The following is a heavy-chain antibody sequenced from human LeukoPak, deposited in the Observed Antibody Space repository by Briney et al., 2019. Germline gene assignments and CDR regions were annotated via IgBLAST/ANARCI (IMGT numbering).Heavy chain of an antibody. CDR1: GYSFSSSG. V-gene: IGHV1-18*01. CDR3: ARDEDWVFDY. Sequence: ASVKVSCKTFGYSFSSSGISWVRQVPGQGLEWMGWVDGDNGSTQYADSPWGRLTLTFDPPTNTSFMELRRLRSDDTAVYYCARDEDWVFDYWGQGTPVTVS. CDR2: VDGDNGST. D-gene: IGHD3/OR15-3a*01. J-gene: IGHJ4*02.